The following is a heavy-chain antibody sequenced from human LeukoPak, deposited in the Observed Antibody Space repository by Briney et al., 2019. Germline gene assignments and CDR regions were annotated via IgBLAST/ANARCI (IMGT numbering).Heavy chain of an antibody. D-gene: IGHD1-26*01. J-gene: IGHJ5*02. CDR3: ASLSGSYYSPTPS. CDR2: IYYTGTTT. V-gene: IGHV4-31*03. CDR1: GGSISSVGYY. Sequence: PSETLSLTCTVSGGSISSVGYYWSWIRQHPGKGLEWIGFIYYTGTTTYYNPSLKSRATISVDTSKNHFSLKLTSVTAADTAVYYCASLSGSYYSPTPSWGQGTLVTVSS.